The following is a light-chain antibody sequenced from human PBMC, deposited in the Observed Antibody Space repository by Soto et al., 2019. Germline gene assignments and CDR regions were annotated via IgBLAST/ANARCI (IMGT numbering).Light chain of an antibody. J-gene: IGKJ1*01. Sequence: EIVLTQSPGTLSLSPGERATLPCRASQSISSTYLAWYQQKHGQAPRLLIYGASNRATGIPDRFSGSGSGTDFTLTISRLEPEDFAVYYCQQYGSSSWTFGQGTKVDIK. CDR3: QQYGSSSWT. CDR1: QSISSTY. CDR2: GAS. V-gene: IGKV3-20*01.